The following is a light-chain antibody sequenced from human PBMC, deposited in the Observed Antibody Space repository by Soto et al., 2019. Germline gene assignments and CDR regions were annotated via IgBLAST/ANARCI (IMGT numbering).Light chain of an antibody. CDR2: DAS. V-gene: IGKV1-12*01. CDR3: QQANSFPLT. J-gene: IGKJ4*01. Sequence: DIHLTQSPSTLSASVGDRVTITCRASQSVSIWLAWYRQKPGKAPEVLVWDASSLQRGVPSRFSGSGSGTDFTLTISSLQPEDFATYYCQQANSFPLTFGGGTKVEIK. CDR1: QSVSIW.